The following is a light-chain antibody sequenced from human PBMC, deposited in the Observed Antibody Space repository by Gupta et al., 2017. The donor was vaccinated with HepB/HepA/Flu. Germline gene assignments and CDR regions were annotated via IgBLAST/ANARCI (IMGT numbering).Light chain of an antibody. J-gene: IGKJ1*01. CDR3: QHYGTSPRT. CDR1: QIIDTNY. Sequence: DIVVSPSSGTPSLSSGERAPLPCRASQIIDTNYLAWYQQKPGQPPRLLIDATSTRPTGIPDRFSGSGSRRDFTLTIDRVDAEDVGVYYCQHYGTSPRTFGQGTTVEIK. V-gene: IGKV3-20*01. CDR2: ATS.